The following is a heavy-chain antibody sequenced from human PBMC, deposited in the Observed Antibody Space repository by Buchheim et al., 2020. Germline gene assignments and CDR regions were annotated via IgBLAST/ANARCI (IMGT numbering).Heavy chain of an antibody. CDR1: GFTFSSYS. V-gene: IGHV3-48*01. Sequence: EVQLVESGGGLVQPGGSLRLSCAASGFTFSSYSMNWVRQAPGEGLEWVSYISSSSSTLYYADSVKGRFTISRDNAKNSLYPQMNSLRAEDTAVYYCAGKRTDGMDVWGQGTT. CDR2: ISSSSSTL. CDR3: AGKRTDGMDV. J-gene: IGHJ6*02.